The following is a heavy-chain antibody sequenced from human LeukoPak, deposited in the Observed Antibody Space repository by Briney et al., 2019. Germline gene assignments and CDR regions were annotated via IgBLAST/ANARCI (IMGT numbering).Heavy chain of an antibody. D-gene: IGHD3-3*01. J-gene: IGHJ4*02. CDR1: GFTFSSYA. CDR3: AKGLTYYDFWSGLFTFDY. CDR2: ISYDGSNK. V-gene: IGHV3-30*09. Sequence: GGSLRLSCAASGFTFSSYAMHWVRQAPGKGLEWVAVISYDGSNKYYADSVKGRFAISRDNSKNTLYLQMNSLRAEDTAVYYCAKGLTYYDFWSGLFTFDYWGQGTLVTVSS.